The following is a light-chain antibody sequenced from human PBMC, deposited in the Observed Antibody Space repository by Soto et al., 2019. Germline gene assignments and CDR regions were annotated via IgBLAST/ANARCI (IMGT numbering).Light chain of an antibody. V-gene: IGKV1D-12*01. J-gene: IGKJ4*01. Sequence: DTKMTQSPSSVSASVGDRVTITCRASQGISSWLAWYQQKPRKAPKHLIYAASRLKSGVPSRFSGSGSGPDFILTISSLQPEDFANYYCQQANSFPLTFGGGTKVEIK. CDR2: AAS. CDR3: QQANSFPLT. CDR1: QGISSW.